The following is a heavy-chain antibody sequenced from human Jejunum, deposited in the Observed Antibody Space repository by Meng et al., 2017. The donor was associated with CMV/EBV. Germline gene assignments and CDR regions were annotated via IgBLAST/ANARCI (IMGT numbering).Heavy chain of an antibody. CDR2: IYSSGTT. Sequence: QHQGPGQGLVRPSEPLSLTCTVSGGSISNYYWGWIRQPAGKGLEYIGRIYSSGTTKYNPSLNSRVTMSVDTSKTQFSLKVRSVTAADTAVYLCARHEVVGTAIFDYWGQGTLVTVSS. CDR3: ARHEVVGTAIFDY. J-gene: IGHJ4*02. D-gene: IGHD6-19*01. CDR1: GGSISNYY. V-gene: IGHV4-4*07.